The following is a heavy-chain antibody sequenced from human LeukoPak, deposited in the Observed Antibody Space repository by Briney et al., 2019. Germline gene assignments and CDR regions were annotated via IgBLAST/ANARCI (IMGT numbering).Heavy chain of an antibody. J-gene: IGHJ6*02. CDR3: ARDPALCGGACSASLGPDV. CDR2: IWFDGSNK. CDR1: GFTFSSYG. Sequence: GGSLRLSCAASGFTFSSYGMHWVRQTPGKGLEWVALIWFDGSNKYYADSVKGRFTISRDNSKNTVSLQMNSLSAEDTAVYYCARDPALCGGACSASLGPDVWGHGTTVTVSS. V-gene: IGHV3-33*01. D-gene: IGHD2-21*02.